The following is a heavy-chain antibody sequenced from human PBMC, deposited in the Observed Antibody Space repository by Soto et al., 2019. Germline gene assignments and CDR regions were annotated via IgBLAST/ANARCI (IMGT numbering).Heavy chain of an antibody. D-gene: IGHD2-2*01. V-gene: IGHV3-7*01. CDR2: IKQDGSET. CDR3: ARDRAFCSGTNCRRGSIYYYYMDV. CDR1: GFTFSGHW. Sequence: EVHLVESGGGLVQPGGSLRLSSAASGFTFSGHWLSWVRQAPGKGLEWVAHIKQDGSETFYVGSVKGRFTIYRDNAKNSLDLQRNSLRAEDTALYYCARDRAFCSGTNCRRGSIYYYYMDVWGNGTTVTVSS. J-gene: IGHJ6*03.